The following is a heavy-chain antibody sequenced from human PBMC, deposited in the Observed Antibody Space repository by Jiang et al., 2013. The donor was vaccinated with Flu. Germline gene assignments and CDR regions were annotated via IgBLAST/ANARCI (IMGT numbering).Heavy chain of an antibody. J-gene: IGHJ6*02. CDR1: GFSLSTSGVG. D-gene: IGHD1-7*01. CDR3: ALTGTTSYYYGMDV. CDR2: IYWDDDK. V-gene: IGHV2-5*02. Sequence: KPTQTLTLTCTFSGFSLSTSGVGVGWIRQPPGKALEWLALIYWDDDKRYSPSLKSRLTITKDTSKNQVVLTMTNMDPVDTATYYCALTGTTSYYYGMDVWGQGTTVHRL.